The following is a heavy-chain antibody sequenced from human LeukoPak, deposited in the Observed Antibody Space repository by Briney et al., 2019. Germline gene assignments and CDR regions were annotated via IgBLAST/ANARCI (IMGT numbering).Heavy chain of an antibody. CDR1: GDSISSSSSY. V-gene: IGHV4-39*01. Sequence: SETLSLTCIVFGDSISSSSSYWGWVRQPPGKGLEWIGSIYSSGSSYYNPALRSRVTMSVGTFKNQLSLKVTSVTAADTAVYYCAKPRQVRDSSDSWGQGTLVTVSS. J-gene: IGHJ4*02. D-gene: IGHD4/OR15-4a*01. CDR2: IYSSGSS. CDR3: AKPRQVRDSSDS.